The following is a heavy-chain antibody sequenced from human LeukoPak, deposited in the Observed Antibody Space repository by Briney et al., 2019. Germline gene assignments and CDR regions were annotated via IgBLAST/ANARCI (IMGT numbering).Heavy chain of an antibody. CDR1: GFTFSSYG. CDR3: AREGGPYYYDSSGYNDFDY. CDR2: ISYDGSNK. Sequence: GGSLRLSCAASGFTFSSYGMHWVRQAPGKGLEWVAVISYDGSNKYYADSVKGRFTISRDNAKNSLYLQMNSLRAEDTAVYYCAREGGPYYYDSSGYNDFDYWGQGTLVTVSS. J-gene: IGHJ4*02. D-gene: IGHD3-22*01. V-gene: IGHV3-30*03.